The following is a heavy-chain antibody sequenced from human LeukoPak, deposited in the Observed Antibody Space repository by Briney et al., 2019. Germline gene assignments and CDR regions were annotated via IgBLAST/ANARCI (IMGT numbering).Heavy chain of an antibody. CDR1: GFTFSSYS. CDR2: ISSSSSYI. Sequence: GGSLRLSCAASGFTFSSYSMNWVRQAPGKGLEWVSSISSSSSYIYYADSVKGRFTISRDNAKNSLYLQMNSLRAEDTAVYYCARDRVASEGLFDYWGQGTLVTVSS. J-gene: IGHJ4*02. D-gene: IGHD5-24*01. CDR3: ARDRVASEGLFDY. V-gene: IGHV3-21*01.